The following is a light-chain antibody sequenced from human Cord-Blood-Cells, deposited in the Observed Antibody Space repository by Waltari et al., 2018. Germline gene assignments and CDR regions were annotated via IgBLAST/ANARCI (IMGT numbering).Light chain of an antibody. Sequence: SYVLTQPPSVSVAPGKTARITCGGNNIGSKSVHWYQQKPGQAPVLVIYYDSDRPSGIPERFSGSNSGNTATLTISGVEAVDEADYYCQVWDSSSDHWVFGGGTRLTVL. J-gene: IGLJ3*02. CDR2: YDS. V-gene: IGLV3-21*04. CDR3: QVWDSSSDHWV. CDR1: NIGSKS.